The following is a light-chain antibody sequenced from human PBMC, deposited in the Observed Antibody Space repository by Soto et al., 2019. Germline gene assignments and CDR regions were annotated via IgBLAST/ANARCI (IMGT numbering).Light chain of an antibody. CDR1: SSDVGVYNF. J-gene: IGLJ1*01. V-gene: IGLV2-14*01. CDR3: SSYTTSSTYV. CDR2: EVT. Sequence: QSALTQPASVSGSPGQSITISCTGTSSDVGVYNFVSWYQQHPGKAPKLMIYEVTYRPSGVSNRFSGSKSGNTASLTISGLQAKDEADYYCSSYTTSSTYVFGTGTKVTVL.